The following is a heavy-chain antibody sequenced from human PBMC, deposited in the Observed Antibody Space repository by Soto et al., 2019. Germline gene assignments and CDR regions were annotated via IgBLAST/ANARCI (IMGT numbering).Heavy chain of an antibody. CDR1: GYSFTKYW. CDR3: SRASVSDGMHX. CDR2: IYPSDSDV. V-gene: IGHV5-51*01. Sequence: VEALKISCKGSGYSFTKYWIGWVRQMPGKGVEWMVSIYPSDSDVRYSPSLQGQVTISADESITTAYLQWSSLNASDTAMYYCSRASVSDGMHXWGQGTTLTVS. J-gene: IGHJ6*02.